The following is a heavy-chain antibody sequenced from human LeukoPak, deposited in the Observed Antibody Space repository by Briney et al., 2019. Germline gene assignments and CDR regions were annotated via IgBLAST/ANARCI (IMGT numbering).Heavy chain of an antibody. Sequence: GGSLRLSCAASGFTFSSYGMHWVRQAPGKGLEWVAVIWYDGSNKYYADSVKGRFTISRDNSKNTLYLQMSSLRAEDTAVYYCAKGTYGYVHWGQGTLVTVSS. D-gene: IGHD5-18*01. CDR1: GFTFSSYG. CDR2: IWYDGSNK. J-gene: IGHJ4*02. CDR3: AKGTYGYVH. V-gene: IGHV3-33*06.